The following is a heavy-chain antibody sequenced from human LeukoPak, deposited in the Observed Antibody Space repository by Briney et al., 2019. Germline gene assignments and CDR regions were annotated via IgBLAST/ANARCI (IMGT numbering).Heavy chain of an antibody. Sequence: GGSLRLSCVASGFIFTSYSMNWVRQAPGKGLEWISYISISSDAIYYADSVKGRFTISRDNAKNSVYLQMNSLRAEDTAVYFCARGAREYDWWGQGTLVTVSS. CDR1: GFIFTSYS. J-gene: IGHJ4*02. D-gene: IGHD2/OR15-2a*01. CDR3: ARGAREYDW. CDR2: ISISSDAI. V-gene: IGHV3-48*01.